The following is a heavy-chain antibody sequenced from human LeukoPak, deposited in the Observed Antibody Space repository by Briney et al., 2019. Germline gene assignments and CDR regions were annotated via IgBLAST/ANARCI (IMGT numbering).Heavy chain of an antibody. CDR3: ARLGVRGVIRSWFDP. D-gene: IGHD3-10*01. V-gene: IGHV3-21*01. Sequence: PGGSLGLSCAASGFPFSSYSMNWVRQAPGKGLEWVSSISSSSSYIYYAASVKGRFTISRDNAKNSLYLQMNSLRAEDTAVYYCARLGVRGVIRSWFDPWGQGTLVTVPS. CDR2: ISSSSSYI. J-gene: IGHJ5*02. CDR1: GFPFSSYS.